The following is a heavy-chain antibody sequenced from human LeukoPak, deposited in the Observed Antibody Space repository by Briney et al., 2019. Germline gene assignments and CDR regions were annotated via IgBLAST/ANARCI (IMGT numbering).Heavy chain of an antibody. CDR3: AKDRGYSYGYFDY. CDR1: GFTFSSYG. V-gene: IGHV3-30*02. J-gene: IGHJ4*02. CDR2: IRYDGSNK. D-gene: IGHD5-18*01. Sequence: GGSLRLSCAASGFTFSSYGMHWVRQAPGKGLEWVAFIRYDGSNKYYADSVKGRFTISRDNSKNTLYLQMNSLRAEDTAVYYRAKDRGYSYGYFDYWGQGTLVTVSS.